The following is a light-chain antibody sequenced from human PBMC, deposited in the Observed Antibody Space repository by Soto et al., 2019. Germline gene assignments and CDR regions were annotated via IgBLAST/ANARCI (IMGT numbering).Light chain of an antibody. CDR3: SSYTGDSSYV. CDR2: GVS. J-gene: IGLJ1*01. V-gene: IGLV2-14*03. Sequence: QSALTQPASVSGSPLHSIAISCTGTSSDVGAYDSVCWYQQHPGKAPKLIIFGVSNRPSGVSNRFSGHKSGNTASLTISGLQAEDEADYYCSSYTGDSSYVFGTGTKVTVL. CDR1: SSDVGAYDS.